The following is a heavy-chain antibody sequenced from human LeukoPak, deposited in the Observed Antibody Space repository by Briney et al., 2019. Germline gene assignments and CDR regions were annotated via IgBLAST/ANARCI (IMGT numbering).Heavy chain of an antibody. Sequence: SVKVSCKASGGTFSSYAISWVRQAPGQGLEWMGGIIPIFGTANYAQKFQGRVTITADESTSTAYMELSSLRSEDTAVYYCATGIVVVPAAIPNDYWGQGTLVTVSS. D-gene: IGHD2-2*01. CDR2: IIPIFGTA. CDR1: GGTFSSYA. V-gene: IGHV1-69*13. CDR3: ATGIVVVPAAIPNDY. J-gene: IGHJ4*02.